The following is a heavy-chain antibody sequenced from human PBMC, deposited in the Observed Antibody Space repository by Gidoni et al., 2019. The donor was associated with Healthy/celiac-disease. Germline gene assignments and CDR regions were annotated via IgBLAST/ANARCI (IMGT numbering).Heavy chain of an antibody. CDR2: INPNSVGT. CDR3: ARGRHIVLMVYAIPDY. Sequence: QVQLVQSGAEVKKPGASVKVSCKASGYTFTGYYMHWVRQAPGQGLEWMGRINPNSVGTNYAQKFQGRVTMTRDTSISTAYMELSRLRSDDTAVYYCARGRHIVLMVYAIPDYWGQGTLVTVSS. J-gene: IGHJ4*02. D-gene: IGHD2-8*01. V-gene: IGHV1-2*06. CDR1: GYTFTGYY.